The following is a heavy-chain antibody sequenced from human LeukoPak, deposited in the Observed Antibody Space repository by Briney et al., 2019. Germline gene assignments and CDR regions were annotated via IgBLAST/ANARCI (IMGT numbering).Heavy chain of an antibody. Sequence: SETLSLTCTVSGGSITTNYWSWIRQPPGKGLEWIGYIYHRGSTNYSPSLKSRVTISSDTSKNQFSLRLSSVTAADTAIYYCARMWYYGDYRFDSWGQGTLVTVSS. V-gene: IGHV4-59*01. CDR2: IYHRGST. J-gene: IGHJ4*02. CDR3: ARMWYYGDYRFDS. CDR1: GGSITTNY. D-gene: IGHD4-17*01.